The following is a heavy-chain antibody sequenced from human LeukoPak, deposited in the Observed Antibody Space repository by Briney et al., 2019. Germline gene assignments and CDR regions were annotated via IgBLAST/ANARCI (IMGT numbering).Heavy chain of an antibody. V-gene: IGHV3-66*04. CDR3: ARHIQLWLYYFDY. Sequence: PGGSLRLSCAASGFTVSSNYMSWVRQAPGKGLEWVSVIYSGGSTYYADSVKGRFTISRDNSKNTLYLQMDSLRAEDTAVYYCARHIQLWLYYFDYWGQGTLVTVSS. CDR1: GFTVSSNY. CDR2: IYSGGST. D-gene: IGHD5-18*01. J-gene: IGHJ4*02.